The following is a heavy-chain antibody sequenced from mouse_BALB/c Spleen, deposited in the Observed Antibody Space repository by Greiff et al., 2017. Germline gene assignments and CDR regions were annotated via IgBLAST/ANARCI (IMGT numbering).Heavy chain of an antibody. V-gene: IGHV1-7*01. Sequence: VQLQQSGAELAKPGASVKMSCKASGYTFTSYWMHWVKQRPGQGLEWIGYINPSTGYTEYNQKFKDKATLTADKYSSTAYMQLSSLTSEDSAVYYCVKYYRYDYYDMDYWGQGTSVTVSS. CDR2: INPSTGYT. D-gene: IGHD2-14*01. J-gene: IGHJ4*01. CDR1: GYTFTSYW. CDR3: VKYYRYDYYDMDY.